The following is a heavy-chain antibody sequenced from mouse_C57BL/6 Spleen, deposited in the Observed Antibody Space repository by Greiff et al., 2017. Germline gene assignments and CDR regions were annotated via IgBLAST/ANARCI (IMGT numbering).Heavy chain of an antibody. CDR3: AGTFAD. Sequence: VQLQQPGAGLVKPGASVKLSCKASGYTFTSYWLHWVKQRPGQGLEWIGMMHPNSGSTNYNEKFKSKATLTVAKSSSTAYMPLSSLTSEDSAVYYCAGTFADWSQGTLVTVSA. J-gene: IGHJ3*01. CDR2: MHPNSGST. D-gene: IGHD3-3*01. CDR1: GYTFTSYW. V-gene: IGHV1-64*01.